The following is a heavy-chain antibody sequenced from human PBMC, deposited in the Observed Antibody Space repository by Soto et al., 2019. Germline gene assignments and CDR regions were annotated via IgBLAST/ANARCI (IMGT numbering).Heavy chain of an antibody. Sequence: GEPLKISCKASGYSFSNYWISWVRQMPGKGLEWMGGIDPSDSYTNYSPSFQGHVTFSADKSISTAYLQWNNLKASDTALYYCVRISNYDVRSAYSSPSNFWFDPWGQGTLVTVSS. J-gene: IGHJ5*02. CDR1: GYSFSNYW. CDR2: IDPSDSYT. D-gene: IGHD3-3*01. CDR3: VRISNYDVRSAYSSPSNFWFDP. V-gene: IGHV5-10-1*01.